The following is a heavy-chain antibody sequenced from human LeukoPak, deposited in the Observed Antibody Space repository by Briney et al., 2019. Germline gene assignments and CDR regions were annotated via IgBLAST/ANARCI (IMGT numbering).Heavy chain of an antibody. V-gene: IGHV4-34*01. CDR1: GGSFSGYY. Sequence: SETLSLTCAVYGGSFSGYYWSWIRQPPGKGLEWIGEINHSGSTNYNPSLKSRVTISVDTSKNQFSLKLSSVTAADTAVYYCARHYDFWSGLSWFDPWDQGTLVTVSS. CDR3: ARHYDFWSGLSWFDP. CDR2: INHSGST. J-gene: IGHJ5*02. D-gene: IGHD3-3*01.